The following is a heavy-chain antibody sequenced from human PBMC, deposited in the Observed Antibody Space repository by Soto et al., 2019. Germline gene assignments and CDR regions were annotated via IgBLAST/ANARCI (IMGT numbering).Heavy chain of an antibody. CDR2: IKSKTDGGTT. Sequence: EVQLVESGGGLVKPGGSLRLSCAASGFTFSNAWMNWVRQAPGKGLEWVGRIKSKTDGGTTDYAAPVKGRFTISRDDSKNTLYLQMNSLKTEDTAVYYCTTALLYRGRNDYYYYYGMDVWGQGTTVTVSS. J-gene: IGHJ6*02. D-gene: IGHD2-15*01. CDR1: GFTFSNAW. V-gene: IGHV3-15*07. CDR3: TTALLYRGRNDYYYYYGMDV.